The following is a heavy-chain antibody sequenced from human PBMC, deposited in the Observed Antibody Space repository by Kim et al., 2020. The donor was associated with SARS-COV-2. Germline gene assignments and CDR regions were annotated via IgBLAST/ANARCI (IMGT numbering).Heavy chain of an antibody. CDR2: IYYSGRT. D-gene: IGHD1-26*01. Sequence: SETLSLTCSVTGGSISSYFWSWIRQAPGKGLEWIAYIYYSGRTHYSPSLQSRVTISVNSSKNQVSLTLRSVTAADMAVYYCARSRPVGRYFFGMDVWGQG. CDR1: GGSISSYF. CDR3: ARSRPVGRYFFGMDV. J-gene: IGHJ6*02. V-gene: IGHV4-59*08.